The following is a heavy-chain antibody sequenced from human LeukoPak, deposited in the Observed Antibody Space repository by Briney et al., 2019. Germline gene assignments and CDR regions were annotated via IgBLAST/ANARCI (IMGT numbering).Heavy chain of an antibody. CDR1: GFTFSSYA. V-gene: IGHV3-30*18. CDR3: AKIVAPDSNPIDY. D-gene: IGHD2-21*01. J-gene: IGHJ4*02. CDR2: ISYDGSNK. Sequence: GGSLRLSCAASGFTFSSYAMHWVRQAPGKGLEWVAVISYDGSNKYYADSVKGRFTISRDNSKNTLYLQMNSLRAEDTAVYYCAKIVAPDSNPIDYWGQGTLVTVSS.